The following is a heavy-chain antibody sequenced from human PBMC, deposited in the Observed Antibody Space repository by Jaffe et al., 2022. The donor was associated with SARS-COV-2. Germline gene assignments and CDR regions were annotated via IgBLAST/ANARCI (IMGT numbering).Heavy chain of an antibody. V-gene: IGHV4-59*01. CDR3: ARGGSSSWYGGDWFDP. CDR1: GGSISSYY. CDR2: IYYSGST. J-gene: IGHJ5*02. D-gene: IGHD6-13*01. Sequence: QVQLQESGPGLVKPSETLSLTCTVSGGSISSYYWSWIRQPPGKGLEWIGYIYYSGSTNYNPSLKSRVTISVDTSKNQFSLKLSSVTAADTAVYYCARGGSSSWYGGDWFDPWGQGTLVTVSS.